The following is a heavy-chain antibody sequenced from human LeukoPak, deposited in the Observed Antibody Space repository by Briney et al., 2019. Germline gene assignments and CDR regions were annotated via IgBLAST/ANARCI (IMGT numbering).Heavy chain of an antibody. J-gene: IGHJ4*02. CDR2: IYHSGST. CDR3: ASAYSSSGFDY. CDR1: GGSISSGGYY. Sequence: SQTLSLICTVSGGSISSGGYYWSWIRQPPGKGLEWIGYIYHSGSTYYNPSLKSRVTISVDRSKNQFSLKLSSVTAADTAVYYCASAYSSSGFDYWGQGTLVTVSS. V-gene: IGHV4-30-2*01. D-gene: IGHD6-6*01.